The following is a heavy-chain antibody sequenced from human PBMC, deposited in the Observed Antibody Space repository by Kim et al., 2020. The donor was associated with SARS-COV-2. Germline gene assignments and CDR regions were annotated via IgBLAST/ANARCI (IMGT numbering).Heavy chain of an antibody. CDR3: ARREDSTATIMAWLY. Sequence: GESLKISCKGSGYSFTSYWIGWVRQMPGKGLEWMGIIYPGDSDTRYSPSFQGQVTISADKSISTAYLQWSSLKASDTAMYYCARREDSTATIMAWLYWGQGTLVTVSS. D-gene: IGHD5-12*01. CDR2: IYPGDSDT. V-gene: IGHV5-51*01. J-gene: IGHJ4*02. CDR1: GYSFTSYW.